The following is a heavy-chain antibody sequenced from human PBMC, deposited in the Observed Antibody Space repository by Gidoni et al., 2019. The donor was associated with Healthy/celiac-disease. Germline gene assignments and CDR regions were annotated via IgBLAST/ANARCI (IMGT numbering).Heavy chain of an antibody. J-gene: IGHJ4*02. CDR1: GFTFGDYA. V-gene: IGHV3-49*03. Sequence: EVQLVESGGGLVQPGRSLRLSCTASGFTFGDYAMSWFRQAPGKGLEWVGFIRSKAYGGTTEYAASVKGRLTISRDDSKSIAYLQMNSLKTDDTAVYYCTSYVDIVATSEFDYWGQGTLVTVSS. CDR2: IRSKAYGGTT. CDR3: TSYVDIVATSEFDY. D-gene: IGHD5-12*01.